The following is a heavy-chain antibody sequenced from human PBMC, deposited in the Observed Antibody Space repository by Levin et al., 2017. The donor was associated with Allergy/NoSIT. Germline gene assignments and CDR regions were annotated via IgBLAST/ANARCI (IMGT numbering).Heavy chain of an antibody. D-gene: IGHD3-10*01. V-gene: IGHV1-2*02. Sequence: ASVKVSCKASGYTFSDYNMNWIRQAPGQGLEWMGWINAKSGTTRYAQKFQGRVTMTRETSFSTVYMEMNNLRFDDTAVYYCARSERDYYGSGSDYKDYFDRWGQGTLVSVSS. CDR3: ARSERDYYGSGSDYKDYFDR. CDR2: INAKSGTT. CDR1: GYTFSDYN. J-gene: IGHJ4*02.